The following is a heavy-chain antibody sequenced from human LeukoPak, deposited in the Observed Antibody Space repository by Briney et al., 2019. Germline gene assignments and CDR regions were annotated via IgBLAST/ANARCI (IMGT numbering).Heavy chain of an antibody. CDR1: GFTFSIYD. D-gene: IGHD2-15*01. CDR3: VSGYCSGDSCYSAFDF. CDR2: INYGSSIT. J-gene: IGHJ4*02. V-gene: IGHV3-23*01. Sequence: PGVSLRLSCASSGFTFSIYDMSWVPRAPGKGLECISAINYGSSITKYADSVKARFTIPRDNSKNTLYLKMNSLRAEDTAVYYCVSGYCSGDSCYSAFDFWGQGTLVTVSS.